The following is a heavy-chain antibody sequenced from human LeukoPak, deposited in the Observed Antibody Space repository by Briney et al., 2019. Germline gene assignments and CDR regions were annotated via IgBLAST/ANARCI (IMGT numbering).Heavy chain of an antibody. J-gene: IGHJ2*01. D-gene: IGHD4/OR15-4a*01. Sequence: GGSLRLSWGTSGVILSPYWMSWVRQAPGKGLEWVANIKQDGSEKNYVDSVKGRFTISRDNANNLVFLQMNNLRVEDTALYFCTRIFHRASWFFDLWGRGTLVTVSS. CDR2: IKQDGSEK. CDR1: GVILSPYW. CDR3: TRIFHRASWFFDL. V-gene: IGHV3-7*01.